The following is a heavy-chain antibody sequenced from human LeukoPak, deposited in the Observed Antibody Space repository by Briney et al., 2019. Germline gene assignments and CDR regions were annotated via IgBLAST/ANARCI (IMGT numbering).Heavy chain of an antibody. J-gene: IGHJ5*02. D-gene: IGHD6-13*01. CDR3: ARDLVVGSIAAAGTDWFDP. Sequence: ASVKVSCKASGYTFTSYGISWVRQAPGQGLEWMGWISAYNGNTNYAQKLQGRVTMTTDTSTSTAYMELRSLRSDDTAVYYCARDLVVGSIAAAGTDWFDPWGQGTLVTVSS. V-gene: IGHV1-18*01. CDR2: ISAYNGNT. CDR1: GYTFTSYG.